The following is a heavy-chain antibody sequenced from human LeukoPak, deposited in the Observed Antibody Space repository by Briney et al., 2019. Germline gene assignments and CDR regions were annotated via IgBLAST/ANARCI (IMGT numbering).Heavy chain of an antibody. CDR1: GYTFTGYW. J-gene: IGHJ4*02. V-gene: IGHV5-51*01. Sequence: GESLKISCKGSGYTFTGYWIGWVRQMPGKGLEWMGIVYPGDSDTRYSPSFQGQVTISADKSISTAYLQWSSLKASDTAMYYCARREGDYGGNSYYFDYWGQGTLVTVSS. CDR2: VYPGDSDT. CDR3: ARREGDYGGNSYYFDY. D-gene: IGHD4-23*01.